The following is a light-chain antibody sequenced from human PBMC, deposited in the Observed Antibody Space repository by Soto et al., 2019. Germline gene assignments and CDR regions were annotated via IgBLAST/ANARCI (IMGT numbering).Light chain of an antibody. CDR2: DTS. CDR1: QSVNNNY. Sequence: EIVLMQSPGTLSLSPGEGATLSCRASQSVNNNYLAWYQQRPGQAPTVLIFDTSRRATGVPDRFSGSGSGTDFTLRISRVEPDEFAFYYCQQYGSSQFTYGPGTKVNIK. J-gene: IGKJ3*01. V-gene: IGKV3-20*01. CDR3: QQYGSSQFT.